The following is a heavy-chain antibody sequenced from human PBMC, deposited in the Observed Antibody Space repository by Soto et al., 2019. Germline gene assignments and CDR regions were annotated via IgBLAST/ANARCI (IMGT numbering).Heavy chain of an antibody. CDR2: IKQDGSEK. J-gene: IGHJ6*02. V-gene: IGHV3-7*04. Sequence: PGGSLRLSCAASGFTFSSYWMSWVRQAPGKGLEWVANIKQDGSEKYYVDSVKGRFTISRDNAKNSLYLQMNSLRAEDTAVYYCATGQEWLRFSPYGGMDVWGQGTTVTVSS. CDR3: ATGQEWLRFSPYGGMDV. D-gene: IGHD5-12*01. CDR1: GFTFSSYW.